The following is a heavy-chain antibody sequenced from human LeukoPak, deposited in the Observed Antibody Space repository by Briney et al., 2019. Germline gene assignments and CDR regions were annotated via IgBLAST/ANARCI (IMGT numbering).Heavy chain of an antibody. D-gene: IGHD3-10*01. J-gene: IGHJ6*03. CDR3: TTLGGFGELIYYYYMDV. CDR1: GFTFSNAW. CDR2: IKSKTDGGTT. Sequence: GGSLRLSCAASGFTFSNAWMSWVRQAPGRGLEWVGRIKSKTDGGTTDYAAPVKGRFTISRDDSKNTLYLQMNSLKTEDTAVYYCTTLGGFGELIYYYYMDVWGKGTTVTISS. V-gene: IGHV3-15*01.